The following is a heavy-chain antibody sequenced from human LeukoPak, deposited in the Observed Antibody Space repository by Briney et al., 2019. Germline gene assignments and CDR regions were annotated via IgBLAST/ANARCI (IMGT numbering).Heavy chain of an antibody. CDR3: ARDRVVADPYYYYYGMDV. V-gene: IGHV3-13*01. CDR1: GFTFSSYD. J-gene: IGHJ6*02. CDR2: IGTAGDT. Sequence: GGSLRLSCAASGFTFSSYDMHWVRQATGKGLEWVSAIGTAGDTYYPGSVKGRFTISRENAKNSLYLQMDSLRAEDTAVYYCARDRVVADPYYYYYGMDVWGQGTTVTVSS. D-gene: IGHD2-15*01.